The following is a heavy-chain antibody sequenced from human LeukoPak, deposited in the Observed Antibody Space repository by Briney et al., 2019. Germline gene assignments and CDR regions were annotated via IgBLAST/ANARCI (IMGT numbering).Heavy chain of an antibody. CDR1: GFTFSSYA. J-gene: IGHJ6*02. CDR3: ARDRIAVAGTGHYYYYGMDV. V-gene: IGHV3-30-3*01. CDR2: ISYDGSNK. Sequence: GRSLRLSCAASGFTFSSYAMHWVRQAPGKGLEWVAVISYDGSNKYYADSVKGRFTISRDNSKNTLYLQMNSLRAEDTAVYYCARDRIAVAGTGHYYYYGMDVWGQGTTVTVSS. D-gene: IGHD6-19*01.